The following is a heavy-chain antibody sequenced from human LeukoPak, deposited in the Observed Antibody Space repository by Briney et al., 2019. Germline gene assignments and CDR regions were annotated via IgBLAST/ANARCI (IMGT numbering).Heavy chain of an antibody. CDR2: IYHSGST. D-gene: IGHD5-18*01. V-gene: IGHV4-30-2*01. J-gene: IGHJ4*02. CDR3: ARDLDTSYFDY. CDR1: GGSISSGGYY. Sequence: SETLSLTCTVSGGSISSGGYYWSWIRQHPGKGLEWIGYIYHSGSTYYNPSLKSRVTISVDRSKNQFSLKLSSVTAADTAVYYCARDLDTSYFDYWGQGTLVTVSS.